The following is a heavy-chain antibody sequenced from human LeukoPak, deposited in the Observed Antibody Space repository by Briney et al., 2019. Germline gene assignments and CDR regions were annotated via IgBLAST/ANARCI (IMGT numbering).Heavy chain of an antibody. V-gene: IGHV3-7*01. CDR3: AREISSWYRTEGRFDP. CDR2: IKQDGSEK. J-gene: IGHJ5*02. Sequence: GGSLRLSCVASGFTFSNYWMTWVRQAPGKRLEWVANIKQDGSEKYYVDSVRGRFTISRDNAKNSLYLQVISLRAEDTAVYYCAREISSWYRTEGRFDPWGQGTLVSVSS. D-gene: IGHD6-13*01. CDR1: GFTFSNYW.